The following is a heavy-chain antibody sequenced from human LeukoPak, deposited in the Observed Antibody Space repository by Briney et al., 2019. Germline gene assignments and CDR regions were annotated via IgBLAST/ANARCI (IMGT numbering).Heavy chain of an antibody. CDR3: ARRAPSHDFDD. J-gene: IGHJ4*02. CDR1: GFTFSIYA. Sequence: GRSLRPSCALSGFTFSIYAMGWVRQAPGKGLEWVSGISGSGGSTYHADSVKSRFTISRDNYKNTLYLQMNSLRVEDTALYYCARRAPSHDFDDWGQGTLVTVSS. V-gene: IGHV3-23*01. CDR2: ISGSGGST.